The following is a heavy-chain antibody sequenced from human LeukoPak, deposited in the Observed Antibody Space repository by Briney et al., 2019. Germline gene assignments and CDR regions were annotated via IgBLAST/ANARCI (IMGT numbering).Heavy chain of an antibody. Sequence: GGTLRLSCAASGFTFSSYSMNWVRQAPGKGLEWVSSISSSSSYIYYADSVKGRFTISRDNAKDSLYLQMNSLRAEDTAVYYCAGVAGPDAFDIWGQGTMVTVSS. CDR2: ISSSSSYI. CDR1: GFTFSSYS. D-gene: IGHD6-19*01. V-gene: IGHV3-21*01. CDR3: AGVAGPDAFDI. J-gene: IGHJ3*02.